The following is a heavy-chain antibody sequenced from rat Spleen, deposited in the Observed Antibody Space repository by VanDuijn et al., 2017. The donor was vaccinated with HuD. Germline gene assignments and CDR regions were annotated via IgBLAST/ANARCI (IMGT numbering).Heavy chain of an antibody. CDR3: VRHRDYYNSYVYAFDY. V-gene: IGHV5-29*01. D-gene: IGHD1-2*01. CDR1: GFTFSNYG. CDR2: ISYDGSRI. J-gene: IGHJ2*01. Sequence: EVQLVESGGGLVQPGRSLKLSCAASGFTFSNYGMAWVRQAPTKGLEWVAIISYDGSRIYYRDSVKGRFTISRDNAKSILYLQMDSLRSEDTATYYCVRHRDYYNSYVYAFDYWGQGVMVTVSS.